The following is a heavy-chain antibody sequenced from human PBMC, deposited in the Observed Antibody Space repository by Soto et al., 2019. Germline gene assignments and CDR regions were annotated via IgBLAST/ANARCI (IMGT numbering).Heavy chain of an antibody. CDR2: IKSNADGGAT. D-gene: IGHD3-10*01. CDR3: TTAPFSFITLPGTSFLIGMDV. V-gene: IGHV3-15*01. J-gene: IGHJ6*02. CDR1: GVTLPKAS. Sequence: GGALRLSCAASGVTLPKASMSWVRQAPGKGLEWVGHIKSNADGGATDYAAPVKGRFTVSRDDSRNTLYLQLNSLKTEDTAVYYCTTAPFSFITLPGTSFLIGMDVWGQGT.